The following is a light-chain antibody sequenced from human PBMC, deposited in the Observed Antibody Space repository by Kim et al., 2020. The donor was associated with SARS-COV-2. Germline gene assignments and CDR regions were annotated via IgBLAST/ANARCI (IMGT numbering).Light chain of an antibody. V-gene: IGLV3-19*01. Sequence: SSEVTQDPAVSVALGQTVRITCQGDSLRSYYASWYQQKPGQAPVLVIYGKNNRPSGIPDRFSGSSSGNTASLTITGAQAEDEADYYCNSRDSSGNHLVFG. CDR2: GKN. CDR3: NSRDSSGNHLV. J-gene: IGLJ3*02. CDR1: SLRSYY.